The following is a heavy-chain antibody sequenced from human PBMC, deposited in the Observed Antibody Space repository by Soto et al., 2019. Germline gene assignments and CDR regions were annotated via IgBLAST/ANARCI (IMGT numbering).Heavy chain of an antibody. CDR3: ARAVYRGYSYGPYYYYGMDV. Sequence: GGSLRLSCAASGFTFSSYDMHWVRQATGRGLEWVSAIGTAGDTYYPGSVKGRFTISRENAKNSLYLQMNSLRAGDTAVYYCARAVYRGYSYGPYYYYGMDVWGQGTTVTVSS. J-gene: IGHJ6*02. CDR1: GFTFSSYD. V-gene: IGHV3-13*01. CDR2: IGTAGDT. D-gene: IGHD5-18*01.